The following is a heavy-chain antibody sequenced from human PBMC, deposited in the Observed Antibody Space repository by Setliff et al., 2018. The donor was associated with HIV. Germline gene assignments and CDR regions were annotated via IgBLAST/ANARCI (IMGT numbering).Heavy chain of an antibody. CDR1: GESFSGYY. V-gene: IGHV4-34*12. D-gene: IGHD6-13*01. CDR3: ATLAAAGESYDY. CDR2: IFHGGNT. Sequence: SETLSLTCTVYGESFSGYYWTWIRQSPGKGLEWIGEIFHGGNTNYSPSLESRVTLSVDKSKNQFSLRLSSVTAADTAVYYCATLAAAGESYDYWGQGSLVTVSS. J-gene: IGHJ4*02.